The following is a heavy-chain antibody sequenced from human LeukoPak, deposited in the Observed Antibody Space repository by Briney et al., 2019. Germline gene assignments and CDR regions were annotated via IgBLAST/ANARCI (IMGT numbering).Heavy chain of an antibody. D-gene: IGHD3-22*01. CDR1: GSTFSSYS. J-gene: IGHJ4*02. CDR3: ARDLGYDSSGYYL. Sequence: PGGSLRLSCAASGSTFSSYSMNWVRQAPGKGLEWASSISSSSSYIYYADSVKGRFTISRDNSKNSLYLQMNSLRAEDTAVYYCARDLGYDSSGYYLWGQGTLVTVSS. CDR2: ISSSSSYI. V-gene: IGHV3-21*01.